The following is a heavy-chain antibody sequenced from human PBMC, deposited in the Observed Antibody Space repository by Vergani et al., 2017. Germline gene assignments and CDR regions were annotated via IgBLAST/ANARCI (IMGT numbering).Heavy chain of an antibody. CDR1: GFTFSSYS. CDR3: ARDKRSAVTANTLGLHKVHMDV. J-gene: IGHJ6*04. V-gene: IGHV3-21*01. D-gene: IGHD2-21*02. CDR2: ISSSSSYI. Sequence: EVQLVESGGGLVKPGGSLRLSCEASGFTFSSYSMNWVRQAPGKGLEWVSSISSSSSYIYYADSVKGRFTISRDNAKNSLYLQMNSLRAEDTAVYYCARDKRSAVTANTLGLHKVHMDVWGKGTTVTVSS.